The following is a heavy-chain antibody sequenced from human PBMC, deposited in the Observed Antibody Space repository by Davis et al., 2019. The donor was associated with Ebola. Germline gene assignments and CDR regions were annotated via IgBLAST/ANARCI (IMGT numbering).Heavy chain of an antibody. Sequence: PAGSLTLSCAASGFTLNGYGIHWVRQVPGNGLQWVAFIPSAGGTQYYAESVKGRFTISGDNSKNTVYLQMNSLRPEDTAVYYTTAVVGGIPYWGQGTLVTVSS. V-gene: IGHV3-30*02. CDR1: GFTLNGYG. CDR2: IPSAGGTQ. D-gene: IGHD6-25*01. CDR3: TAVVGGIPY. J-gene: IGHJ4*02.